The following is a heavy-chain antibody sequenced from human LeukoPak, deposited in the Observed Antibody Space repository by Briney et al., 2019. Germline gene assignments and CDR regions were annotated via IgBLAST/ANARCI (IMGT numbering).Heavy chain of an antibody. CDR3: ARRGSYYGDSMDY. Sequence: GGSLRLSCAASGFTFSSYAMHWVRQAPGKGLQYVSAISSNGGSTSYANSLKGRFTISRDNSKNTLYLQMGSLRAEDMAVYYCARRGSYYGDSMDYWGQGTLVTVSS. CDR2: ISSNGGST. J-gene: IGHJ4*02. V-gene: IGHV3-64*01. D-gene: IGHD1-26*01. CDR1: GFTFSSYA.